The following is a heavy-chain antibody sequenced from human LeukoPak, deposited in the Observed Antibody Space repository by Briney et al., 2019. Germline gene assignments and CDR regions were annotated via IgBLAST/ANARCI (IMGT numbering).Heavy chain of an antibody. V-gene: IGHV3-21*01. J-gene: IGHJ4*02. Sequence: GGALRLSCAACGFTFSSYSMNWVRQAPGKGLEWGSSISSSSSYIYYADSVKGRFTISRDNAKHSLYLQINSLRAEDTAVYYCARDGYNSHFDYWGQGTLVTVSS. CDR1: GFTFSSYS. CDR3: ARDGYNSHFDY. D-gene: IGHD5-24*01. CDR2: ISSSSSYI.